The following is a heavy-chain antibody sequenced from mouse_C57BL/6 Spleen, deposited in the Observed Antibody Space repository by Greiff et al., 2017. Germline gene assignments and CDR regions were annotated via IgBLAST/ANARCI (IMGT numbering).Heavy chain of an antibody. V-gene: IGHV5-4*01. CDR1: GFTFSSYA. D-gene: IGHD2-2*01. Sequence: EVKLVESGGGLVKPGGSLKLSCAASGFTFSSYAMSWVRQTPEKRLEWVATISDGGSYTSYPDNVKGRFTISRDNAKNNLYLQMSHLKSEDTAVYYCARDVYVSEGGYFDVWGTGTTVTVSS. CDR2: ISDGGSYT. CDR3: ARDVYVSEGGYFDV. J-gene: IGHJ1*03.